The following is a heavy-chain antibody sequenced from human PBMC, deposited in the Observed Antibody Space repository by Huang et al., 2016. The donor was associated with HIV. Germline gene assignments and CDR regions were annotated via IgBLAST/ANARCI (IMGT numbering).Heavy chain of an antibody. V-gene: IGHV3-30*18. CDR3: AKESRWFSDFDQ. CDR2: SSYDGRSD. D-gene: IGHD2-15*01. J-gene: IGHJ5*02. CDR1: GFIFSNFG. Sequence: QVQLVESGGGVVQPGTSLRLSFAASGFIFSNFGMHWVRQAPGKGLEWVEVSSYDGRSDSYSDSVKGRFTISRDNDKNTLSLEMNRLRHDDTAVYYCAKESRWFSDFDQWGQGTLVTVSS.